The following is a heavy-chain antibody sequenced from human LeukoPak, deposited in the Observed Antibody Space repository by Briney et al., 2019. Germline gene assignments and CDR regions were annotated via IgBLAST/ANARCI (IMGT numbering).Heavy chain of an antibody. CDR2: IIPIFGTA. Sequence: SVKVSCKASGGTFSSYAISWVRQAPGQGLEWMGGIIPIFGTANYAQKFQGRVTITTDESTSTAYMELSSLRSEDTAAYYCARDAGGNSGWFYWGQGTLVTVSS. D-gene: IGHD4-23*01. J-gene: IGHJ4*02. V-gene: IGHV1-69*05. CDR3: ARDAGGNSGWFY. CDR1: GGTFSSYA.